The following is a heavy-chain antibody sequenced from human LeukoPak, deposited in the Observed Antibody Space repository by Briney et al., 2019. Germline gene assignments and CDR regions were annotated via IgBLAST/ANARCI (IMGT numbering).Heavy chain of an antibody. V-gene: IGHV1-46*01. CDR2: INPSGGST. D-gene: IGHD4-23*01. CDR1: VYTFTSYY. Sequence: ASVKVSCKASVYTFTSYYMHWVRQAPGQGLEWMGIINPSGGSTSYAQKFQGRVTMTRDTSTDTAYMELSSLRSEDTAVYYCATGSGNLDYWGQGTLVTVSS. CDR3: ATGSGNLDY. J-gene: IGHJ4*02.